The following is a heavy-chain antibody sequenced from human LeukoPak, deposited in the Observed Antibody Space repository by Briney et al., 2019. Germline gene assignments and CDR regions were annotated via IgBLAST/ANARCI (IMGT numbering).Heavy chain of an antibody. CDR1: GFTFSSYA. V-gene: IGHV3-23*01. Sequence: GGSLRLSCADSGFTFSSYAMRWVRQAPGKGLEWVSAISGSGGSTYYADSVKGRFTISRDNSKNTLYLQMNGLRAEDTAVYYCATLAGYYDILTGYQGLDYWGQGTLVTVSS. CDR2: ISGSGGST. CDR3: ATLAGYYDILTGYQGLDY. J-gene: IGHJ4*02. D-gene: IGHD3-9*01.